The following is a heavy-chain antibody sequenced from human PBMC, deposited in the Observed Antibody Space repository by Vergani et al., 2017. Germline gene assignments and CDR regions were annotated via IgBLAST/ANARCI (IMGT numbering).Heavy chain of an antibody. V-gene: IGHV1-2*02. Sequence: QVQLVQSGAEVKKPGASVKVSCKASGYTFTGYYMHWVRQAPGQGLEWMGWINPNSGGTNYAQKFQGRVTMTRDTSISTAYLELSRLRSDDTAVYYCARGRGGYCSGGSCTTKLPYYYYYMDVWGKGTTVTVSS. CDR2: INPNSGGT. CDR1: GYTFTGYY. D-gene: IGHD2-15*01. J-gene: IGHJ6*03. CDR3: ARGRGGYCSGGSCTTKLPYYYYYMDV.